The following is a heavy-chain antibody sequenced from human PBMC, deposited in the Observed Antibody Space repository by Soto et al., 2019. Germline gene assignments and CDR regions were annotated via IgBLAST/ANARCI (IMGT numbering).Heavy chain of an antibody. V-gene: IGHV1-18*01. J-gene: IGHJ4*02. Sequence: QVQLVQSGTEVKKPGASVKVSCKASGYTFTSYGISWVRQAPGQGLEWMGWISAYNGNTNYAQKLQGRVTMTTDTSTSTAYMELRSLRSDDTAVYYCARDVYYYDSSGYYYFDYWGQGTLVTVSS. CDR1: GYTFTSYG. D-gene: IGHD3-22*01. CDR3: ARDVYYYDSSGYYYFDY. CDR2: ISAYNGNT.